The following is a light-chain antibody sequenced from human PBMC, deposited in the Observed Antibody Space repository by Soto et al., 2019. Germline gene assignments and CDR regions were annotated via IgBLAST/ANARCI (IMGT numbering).Light chain of an antibody. CDR2: DAS. CDR3: QQYNSYRWT. V-gene: IGKV1-5*01. CDR1: QSISSW. Sequence: DIQMTQCPSTLSASVGDRVTITCRASQSISSWLAWYQQKPGKAPKLLIYDASSLESGVPSRFSGSGSGTEFTLTISSLQPDDFATYYCQQYNSYRWTFGQGTKVDIK. J-gene: IGKJ1*01.